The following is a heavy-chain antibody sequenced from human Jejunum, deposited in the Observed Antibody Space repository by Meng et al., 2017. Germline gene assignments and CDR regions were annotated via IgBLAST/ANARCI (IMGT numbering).Heavy chain of an antibody. D-gene: IGHD5-24*01. CDR2: IYHSGIT. Sequence: SETLSLTCAVSGYSISSGYYWGWIRQPPGKELEWIGSIYHSGITYYNPSLKSRVSLSVDTSKNQFSLKVTSVTAADTAVYFCARGSAYNKAGIDPWGQGTLVTVSS. J-gene: IGHJ5*02. CDR1: GYSISSGYY. V-gene: IGHV4-38-2*01. CDR3: ARGSAYNKAGIDP.